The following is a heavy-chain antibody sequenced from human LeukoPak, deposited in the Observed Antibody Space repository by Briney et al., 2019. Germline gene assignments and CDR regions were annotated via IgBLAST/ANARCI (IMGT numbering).Heavy chain of an antibody. Sequence: GASVKVSCKASGYTFTSYYMHWVRQAPGQGLEWMGWINPNSGRTNYAQKFQGRVTMTRDTSISTAYMELSRLRSDDTAVYYCASLPLHSPFDYWGQGTLVTVSS. V-gene: IGHV1-2*02. CDR3: ASLPLHSPFDY. CDR1: GYTFTSYY. CDR2: INPNSGRT. D-gene: IGHD5-24*01. J-gene: IGHJ4*02.